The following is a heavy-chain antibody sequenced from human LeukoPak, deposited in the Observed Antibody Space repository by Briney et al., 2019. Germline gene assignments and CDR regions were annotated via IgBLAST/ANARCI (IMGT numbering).Heavy chain of an antibody. CDR2: IYYSGSI. V-gene: IGHV4-31*03. J-gene: IGHJ4*02. CDR3: ARSEQLDFDY. D-gene: IGHD6-13*01. CDR1: GGSISSGGYY. Sequence: SETLSLTCTVSGGSISSGGYYWSWIRQHPGKGLEWIGYIYYSGSIYYNPSLKSRVTISVDTSKNQFSLKLSSVTAADTAVYYCARSEQLDFDYWGQGTLVTVSS.